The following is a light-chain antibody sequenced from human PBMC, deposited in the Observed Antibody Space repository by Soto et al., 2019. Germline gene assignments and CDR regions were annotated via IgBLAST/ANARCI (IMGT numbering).Light chain of an antibody. CDR1: SSNIGSGYD. Sequence: QPVLTQPPSVSGAPGHRVTISCTGSSSNIGSGYDVHWYQQLPGTAPKLLIYGNSNRPSGVPDRFSGSKSGTSASLAITGLQAEDEADYYCQSYDSSLSGFVVFGGGTKVTVL. CDR2: GNS. J-gene: IGLJ2*01. V-gene: IGLV1-40*01. CDR3: QSYDSSLSGFVV.